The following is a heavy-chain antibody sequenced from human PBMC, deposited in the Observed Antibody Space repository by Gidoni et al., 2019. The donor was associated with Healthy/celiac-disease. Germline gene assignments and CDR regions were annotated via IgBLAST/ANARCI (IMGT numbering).Heavy chain of an antibody. V-gene: IGHV3-23*01. CDR1: GFTFSRYS. D-gene: IGHD3-3*01. Sequence: EVQLLESGGVLLQPGGSLRLSCAASGFTFSRYSMLWVRQAPGKGLEWVSDISGSGGSIYYADSVKGRFTISRDNSKNTRYLKMNSLRAEDTAVYYCAKDQVTYYDFWSGPGLGFDYWGQGTLVTVSS. J-gene: IGHJ4*02. CDR3: AKDQVTYYDFWSGPGLGFDY. CDR2: ISGSGGSI.